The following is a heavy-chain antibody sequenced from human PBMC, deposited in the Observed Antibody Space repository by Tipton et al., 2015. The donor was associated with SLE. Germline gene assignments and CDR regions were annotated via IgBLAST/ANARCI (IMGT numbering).Heavy chain of an antibody. J-gene: IGHJ3*02. D-gene: IGHD3-10*01. CDR3: ARAPGDGAAFDI. CDR1: GGSISSGSYY. V-gene: IGHV4-39*07. Sequence: TLSLTCTVSGGSISSGSYYWGWIRQPPGKGLEWIGSIYHSGSTYYNPSLKSRVTISVDTSKNQFSLKLSSVTAADTAVYYCARAPGDGAAFDIWGQGTMVTVSS. CDR2: IYHSGST.